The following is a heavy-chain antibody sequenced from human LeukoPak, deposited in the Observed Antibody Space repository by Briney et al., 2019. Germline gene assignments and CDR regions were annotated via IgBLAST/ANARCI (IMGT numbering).Heavy chain of an antibody. V-gene: IGHV3-64D*09. CDR2: ISSNGGST. CDR1: GFTFSSYA. D-gene: IGHD6-19*01. Sequence: QAGGSLRLSCSASGFTFSSYAMHWVRQAPGKGLEYASAISSNGGSTYYADSVKGRFTISRDNSKNTLYLQMSSLRAEDTAVYYCVKYSSGWYYYFDYWGQGTLVTVSS. CDR3: VKYSSGWYYYFDY. J-gene: IGHJ4*02.